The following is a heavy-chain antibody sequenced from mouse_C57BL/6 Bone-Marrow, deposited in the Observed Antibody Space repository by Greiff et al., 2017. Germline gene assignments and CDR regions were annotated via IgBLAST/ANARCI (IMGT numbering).Heavy chain of an antibody. V-gene: IGHV2-2*01. CDR3: ARNGITTVVAPFDY. CDR2: IWSGGST. CDR1: GFSLTSYG. J-gene: IGHJ2*01. D-gene: IGHD1-1*01. Sequence: QVQLKESGPGLVQPSQSLSITCTVSGFSLTSYGVHWVRQSPGKGLEWLGVIWSGGSTDYNAAFISRLSISKDNSKSQVFFKMNSLQADDTAIYYCARNGITTVVAPFDYWGQGTTLTVSS.